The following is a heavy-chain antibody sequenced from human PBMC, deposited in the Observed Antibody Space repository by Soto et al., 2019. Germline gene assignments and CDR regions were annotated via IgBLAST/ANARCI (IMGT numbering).Heavy chain of an antibody. J-gene: IGHJ6*03. CDR3: ARELEELYCSGGSCHPAYYYYMDV. CDR1: GFTVSSNY. CDR2: IYSGGST. Sequence: PGGSLRLSCAASGFTVSSNYMSWVRQAPGKGLEWVSVIYSGGSTYYADSVKGRFTISRHNSKNTLYLQMNSLRTEDTAVYYCARELEELYCSGGSCHPAYYYYMDVWGKGTTVTLAS. V-gene: IGHV3-53*04. D-gene: IGHD2-15*01.